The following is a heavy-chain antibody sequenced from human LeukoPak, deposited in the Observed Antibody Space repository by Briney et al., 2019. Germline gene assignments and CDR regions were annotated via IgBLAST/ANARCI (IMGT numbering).Heavy chain of an antibody. CDR3: AKGSTTSGYYFDS. CDR1: GFTFSSHW. CDR2: VVGSGGIT. D-gene: IGHD2/OR15-2a*01. J-gene: IGHJ4*02. V-gene: IGHV3-23*01. Sequence: GGSLRLSCAASGFTFSSHWMHWVRQAPGKGLVWVSAVVGSGGITYYADSVKGRFTIPGDNSRNTVYLQMNSLRAEDTAVYFCAKGSTTSGYYFDSWGQGTLVTVSS.